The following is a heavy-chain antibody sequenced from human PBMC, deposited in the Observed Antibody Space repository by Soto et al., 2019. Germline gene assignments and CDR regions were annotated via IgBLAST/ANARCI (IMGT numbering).Heavy chain of an antibody. Sequence: PSETLSLTCTVSGVSISSYYWIWLRQPPGKGLEWIGYIYYSGSTNYNPSLKSRVTISVDTSKNQFSLKLSSVTAADTAVYYCARASPGRYYYGMDVWGQGTTVTVSS. D-gene: IGHD3-10*01. V-gene: IGHV4-59*01. J-gene: IGHJ6*02. CDR2: IYYSGST. CDR1: GVSISSYY. CDR3: ARASPGRYYYGMDV.